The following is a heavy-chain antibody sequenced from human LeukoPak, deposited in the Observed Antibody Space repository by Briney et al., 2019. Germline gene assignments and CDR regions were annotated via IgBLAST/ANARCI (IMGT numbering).Heavy chain of an antibody. D-gene: IGHD3-3*02. CDR1: GFTFSSYA. J-gene: IGHJ3*02. V-gene: IGHV3-23*01. Sequence: GGSLRLSCAASGFTFSSYAMSWVRQAPGKGLEWVSAISGSGGSTYYADSVKGRFTISRDNSKNTLYPQMNSLRAEDTAVYYCAKDDKVIFRAFDIWGQGTMVTVSS. CDR3: AKDDKVIFRAFDI. CDR2: ISGSGGST.